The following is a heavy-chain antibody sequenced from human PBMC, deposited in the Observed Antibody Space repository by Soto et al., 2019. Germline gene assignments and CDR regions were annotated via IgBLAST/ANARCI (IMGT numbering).Heavy chain of an antibody. J-gene: IGHJ6*02. D-gene: IGHD3-10*01. CDR2: ISAYNGNT. Sequence: GASVKVSCKASGCTFTSYGISWVRQAPGQGLEWMGWISAYNGNTNYAQKLQGRVTMTTDTSTSTAYMELRSLRSDDTAVYYCARLPYGSGSSYYYYYGMDVWGQGTTVTVSS. CDR1: GCTFTSYG. V-gene: IGHV1-18*01. CDR3: ARLPYGSGSSYYYYYGMDV.